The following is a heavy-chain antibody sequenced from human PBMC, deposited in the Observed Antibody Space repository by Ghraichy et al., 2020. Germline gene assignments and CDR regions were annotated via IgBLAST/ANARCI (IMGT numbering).Heavy chain of an antibody. V-gene: IGHV3-48*02. D-gene: IGHD4-23*01. Sequence: LTCVGSGFTFSSYSMNWVRQAPGKGLEWVSYITSSSRFISYADSVKGRFTVSRDNAQNSLYLQLKSLRDEDTAVYYCARGSTVVRYYYYAGMDVWGQGTRVTVSS. CDR3: ARGSTVVRYYYYAGMDV. CDR2: ITSSSRFI. J-gene: IGHJ6*02. CDR1: GFTFSSYS.